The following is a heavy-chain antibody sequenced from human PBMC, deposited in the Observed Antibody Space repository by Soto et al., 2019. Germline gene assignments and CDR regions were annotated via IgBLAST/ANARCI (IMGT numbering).Heavy chain of an antibody. Sequence: PSETLSLTCAVSGGSISSGGYSWSWVRQPPGKGLEWIGEIFHSGSTHYSPSLKSRVTISVDKSKNQFSLKLTSVTAADTAVYYCARVYSGSYSDYWGQGTLVTVSS. J-gene: IGHJ4*02. CDR2: IFHSGST. CDR1: GGSISSGGYS. V-gene: IGHV4-4*02. CDR3: ARVYSGSYSDY. D-gene: IGHD1-26*01.